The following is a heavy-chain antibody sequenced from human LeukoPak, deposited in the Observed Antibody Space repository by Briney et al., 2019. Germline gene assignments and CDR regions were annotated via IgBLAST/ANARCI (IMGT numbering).Heavy chain of an antibody. J-gene: IGHJ4*02. CDR2: ISAGGGTT. V-gene: IGHV3-23*01. Sequence: GGSLRLSCAASGFIFSSYSMNWVRQAPGKGLEWVSAISAGGGTTYYADSVKGRFTISRDTSKNTLYLQMNSLRAEDTAVYYCAKSGAYTSSSIDYWGQGTLVTVSS. CDR3: AKSGAYTSSSIDY. CDR1: GFIFSSYS. D-gene: IGHD6-6*01.